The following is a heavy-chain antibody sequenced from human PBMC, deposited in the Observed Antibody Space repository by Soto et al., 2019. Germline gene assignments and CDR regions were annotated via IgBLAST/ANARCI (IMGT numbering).Heavy chain of an antibody. Sequence: QLQLQESGPGLVKPSETLSLTCTVSGGSISSSSYYWGWIRQPPGKGLEWIGSIYYSGSTYYNPSLNSRVTISVDTSKNQFSLKLSSVTAADTAVYYCARADYYDSSVLSHWGQGTLVTVSS. CDR2: IYYSGST. CDR1: GGSISSSSYY. D-gene: IGHD3-22*01. CDR3: ARADYYDSSVLSH. V-gene: IGHV4-39*01. J-gene: IGHJ4*02.